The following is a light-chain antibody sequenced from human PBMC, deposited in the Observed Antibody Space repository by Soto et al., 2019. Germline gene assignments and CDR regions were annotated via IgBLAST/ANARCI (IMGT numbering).Light chain of an antibody. J-gene: IGKJ2*01. Sequence: EIVLTQSPGTLSLSPGERATLSFRASQSVSSSYLAWYQQKSGQAPRLLIYGASSRATGIPDRFSGSGSGTDFTLSISSLQSEDFAVYYCQEYTDWSSTFGQGTRWIS. CDR1: QSVSSSY. V-gene: IGKV3-20*01. CDR3: QEYTDWSST. CDR2: GAS.